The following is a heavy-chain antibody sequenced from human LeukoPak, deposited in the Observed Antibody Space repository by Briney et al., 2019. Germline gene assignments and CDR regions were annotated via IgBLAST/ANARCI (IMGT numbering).Heavy chain of an antibody. CDR2: IKQDGSEK. CDR1: GFTFSSYW. V-gene: IGHV3-7*03. Sequence: GGSLRLSCAASGFTFSSYWMSWVRQAPGKGLEWVANIKQDGSEKYCMDSVKGRFTVSRDNAKNSLYLQMNSLRAEDTAVYHCARVDGHAHWFDPPGPGNPGHRLL. J-gene: IGHJ5*02. CDR3: ARVDGHAHWFDP.